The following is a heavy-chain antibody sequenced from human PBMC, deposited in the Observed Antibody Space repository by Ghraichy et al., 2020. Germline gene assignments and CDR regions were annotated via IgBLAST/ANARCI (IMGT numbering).Heavy chain of an antibody. CDR2: IYSSGTT. CDR1: GGSVISDIYY. J-gene: IGHJ4*02. CDR3: ARGPTVTTDY. Sequence: SETLSLTCTVSGGSVISDIYYWSWMRQPPGKGLEWIGYIYSSGTTYYNPSLKSRVSISVDTSKNQFSLKLSSVTAADTAVYYCARGPTVTTDYWGQGTLVTVSS. V-gene: IGHV4-61*01. D-gene: IGHD4-17*01.